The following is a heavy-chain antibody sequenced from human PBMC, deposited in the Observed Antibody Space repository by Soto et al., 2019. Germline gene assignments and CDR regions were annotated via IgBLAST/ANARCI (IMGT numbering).Heavy chain of an antibody. CDR1: GGTFSSYA. CDR3: ARGRGPNYYDSSGYYFRDAFDI. CDR2: IIPIFGTA. V-gene: IGHV1-69*13. D-gene: IGHD3-22*01. J-gene: IGHJ3*02. Sequence: SVKVSCKASGGTFSSYAISWVRQAPGQGLEWMGGIIPIFGTANYAQKFQGRVTITADESTSTAYMELSSLRSEDTAVYYCARGRGPNYYDSSGYYFRDAFDIWGQGTMVTVSS.